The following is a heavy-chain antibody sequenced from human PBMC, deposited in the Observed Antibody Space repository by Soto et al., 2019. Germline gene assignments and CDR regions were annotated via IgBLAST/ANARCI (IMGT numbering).Heavy chain of an antibody. Sequence: XGSLIHSCSAAGFTFSKAGMNWVRQAPGKGLEWVGHIKSQTDGGTTDYAAPVRGRFSISRDDSKDTLYLQMNSLKSEDTAVYYCTTNRHVVGSTTFYDYWAQGILVTVSS. V-gene: IGHV3-15*01. CDR2: IKSQTDGGTT. CDR3: TTNRHVVGSTTFYDY. D-gene: IGHD1-26*01. J-gene: IGHJ4*02. CDR1: GFTFSKAG.